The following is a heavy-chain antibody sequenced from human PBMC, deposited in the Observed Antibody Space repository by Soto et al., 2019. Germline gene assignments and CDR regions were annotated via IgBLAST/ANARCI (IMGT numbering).Heavy chain of an antibody. J-gene: IGHJ4*02. V-gene: IGHV3-30*04. CDR2: ISYDGSNK. CDR1: GFTFSRHT. Sequence: QVQLEESGGGVVQPGRSLRLSCAASGFTFSRHTMHWVSQAPGKGLEWVASISYDGSNKYYADSVKGRFTISRDNSKNTLSVQMYSLRAEDTAVYYCASDRLRLGELSLLGYFDYWGQGTLVTVSS. D-gene: IGHD3-16*02. CDR3: ASDRLRLGELSLLGYFDY.